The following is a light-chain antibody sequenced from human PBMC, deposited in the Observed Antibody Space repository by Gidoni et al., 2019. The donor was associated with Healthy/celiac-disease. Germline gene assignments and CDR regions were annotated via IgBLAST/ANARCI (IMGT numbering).Light chain of an antibody. J-gene: IGKJ1*01. V-gene: IGKV3-15*01. CDR2: GAS. CDR3: QQYNNWPRT. Sequence: IVMTHSPATLSVSPGERATLSCRASQSVRSNLAWYQQKPGQAPRRLIYGASTRATGIPARFSGSGSGTEFTLTISSLQSEDFAVYYCQQYNNWPRTFGQGTKVEIK. CDR1: QSVRSN.